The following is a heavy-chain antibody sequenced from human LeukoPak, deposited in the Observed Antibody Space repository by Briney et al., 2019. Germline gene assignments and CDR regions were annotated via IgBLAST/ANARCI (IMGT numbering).Heavy chain of an antibody. Sequence: SETLSLTCTVSGDSISRSGYYWGWIRQPPGKGPEWIGSIDYSGTTWYNAPLKNRVTISVDTSKSQFSLKLSSVTAADTAVYYCARHDPWDYWGQGTLVTVSS. CDR2: IDYSGTT. V-gene: IGHV4-39*01. CDR3: ARHDPWDY. CDR1: GDSISRSGYY. J-gene: IGHJ4*02.